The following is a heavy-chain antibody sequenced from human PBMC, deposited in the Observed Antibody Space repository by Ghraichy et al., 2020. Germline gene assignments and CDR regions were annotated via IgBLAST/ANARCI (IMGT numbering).Heavy chain of an antibody. CDR1: GGSISSSSYY. CDR2: IYYSGST. D-gene: IGHD5-18*01. V-gene: IGHV4-39*01. J-gene: IGHJ4*02. CDR3: ARQNIGYSYGLGPSFDY. Sequence: GSLRLSCTVSGGSISSSSYYWGWIRQPPGKGLEWIGSIYYSGSTYYNPSLKSRVTISVDTSKNQFSLKLSSVTAADTAVYYCARQNIGYSYGLGPSFDYWGQGTLVTVSS.